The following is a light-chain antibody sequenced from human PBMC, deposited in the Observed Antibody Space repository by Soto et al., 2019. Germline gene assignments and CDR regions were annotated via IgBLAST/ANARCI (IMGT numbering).Light chain of an antibody. J-gene: IGLJ2*01. CDR1: SSNIGSNI. Sequence: QSVLTQPPSASVTPGQRVTISCSGSSSNIGSNIVNWYQQLPGTAPKLLIYNNNQRPSGVPDRFSGSKSGTSASLAISGLHSEDEAHYYCAAWDDSLNGVVFGGGTKLTVL. CDR3: AAWDDSLNGVV. V-gene: IGLV1-44*01. CDR2: NNN.